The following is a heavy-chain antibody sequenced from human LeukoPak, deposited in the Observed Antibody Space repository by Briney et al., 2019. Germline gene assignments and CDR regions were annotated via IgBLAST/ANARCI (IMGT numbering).Heavy chain of an antibody. CDR3: ARIWEVHSGHQIDY. CDR1: GYTFTSYG. D-gene: IGHD5-12*01. CDR2: ISAYNGNT. Sequence: ASVKVSCKASGYTFTSYGINWVRQAPGQGLEWMGWISAYNGNTNYAQKFQGRVTMTRDASTSTVYMELSSLRSEDTAVYYCARIWEVHSGHQIDYWGQGTLVTVSS. J-gene: IGHJ4*02. V-gene: IGHV1-18*01.